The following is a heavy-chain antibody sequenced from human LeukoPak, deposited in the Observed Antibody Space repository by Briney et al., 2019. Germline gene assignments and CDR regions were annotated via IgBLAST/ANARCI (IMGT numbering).Heavy chain of an antibody. CDR1: GFTVSSNY. CDR3: APRLCIRNIFYLGFDN. V-gene: IGHV3-23*01. Sequence: GGSLRLSCAASGFTVSSNYMSWVRQAPGKGLEWVSAISGSGGSTYYADSVKGRFTISRDNSKNTLYLQMNSLRAEDTAVYYCAPRLCIRNIFYLGFDNGGRGVLATVSS. CDR2: ISGSGGST. J-gene: IGHJ4*02. D-gene: IGHD3-3*02.